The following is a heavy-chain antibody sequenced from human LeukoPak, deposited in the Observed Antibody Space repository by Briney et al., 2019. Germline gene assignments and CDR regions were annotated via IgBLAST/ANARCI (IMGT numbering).Heavy chain of an antibody. V-gene: IGHV1-18*04. CDR3: ARGVFDIVVVPAASPFDY. CDR2: ISAYNGNT. Sequence: ASVKVSCKASGYSFTDYYIHWVRQAPGEGLDWMGWISAYNGNTNYAQKLQGRVTMTTDTSTSTAYMELRSLRSDDTAVYYCARGVFDIVVVPAASPFDYWGQGTLVTVSS. J-gene: IGHJ4*02. CDR1: GYSFTDYY. D-gene: IGHD2-2*01.